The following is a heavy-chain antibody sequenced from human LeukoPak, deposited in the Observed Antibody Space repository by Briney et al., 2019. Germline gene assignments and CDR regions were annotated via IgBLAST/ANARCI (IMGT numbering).Heavy chain of an antibody. D-gene: IGHD6-19*01. CDR1: GYTFTGYY. J-gene: IGHJ4*02. CDR3: ARDRRKLMSGYSSGWVDY. Sequence: ASVKVSCRASGYTFTGYYMFWLRQAPGQGLEWMGRINPNSGGTNYAQKFQGRVTMTRDTSITTAYMELSSLRSDDTAVYYCARDRRKLMSGYSSGWVDYWGQGTLVTVSS. CDR2: INPNSGGT. V-gene: IGHV1-2*06.